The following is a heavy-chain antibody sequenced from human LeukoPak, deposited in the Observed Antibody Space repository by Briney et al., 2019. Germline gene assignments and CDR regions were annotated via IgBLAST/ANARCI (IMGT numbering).Heavy chain of an antibody. CDR1: GFTFSSYW. CDR2: IKQDGSEK. V-gene: IGHV3-7*01. CDR3: ARDLLDILTGYYSGTAVDY. D-gene: IGHD3-9*01. J-gene: IGHJ4*02. Sequence: GGSLRLSCAASGFTFSSYWMSWVRQAPGKGLEWEANIKQDGSEKYYVDSVKGRFTISRDNAKNSLYLQMNSLRAEDTAVYYCARDLLDILTGYYSGTAVDYWGQGTLVTVSS.